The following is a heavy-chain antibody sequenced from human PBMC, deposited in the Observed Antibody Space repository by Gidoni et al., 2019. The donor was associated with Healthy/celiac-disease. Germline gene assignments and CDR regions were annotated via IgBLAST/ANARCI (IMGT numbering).Heavy chain of an antibody. J-gene: IGHJ4*02. CDR2: INPSGGST. CDR1: GYTFTSYY. Sequence: QVQLVQSGAEVKKPGASVKVSCKASGYTFTSYYLHWVRQAPGQGLEWMGIINPSGGSTSYAQKFQGRVTMTRDTSTSTVYMELSSLRSEDTAVYYCARGRTLEQWLVGGGRNDYWGQGTLVTVSS. CDR3: ARGRTLEQWLVGGGRNDY. V-gene: IGHV1-46*01. D-gene: IGHD6-19*01.